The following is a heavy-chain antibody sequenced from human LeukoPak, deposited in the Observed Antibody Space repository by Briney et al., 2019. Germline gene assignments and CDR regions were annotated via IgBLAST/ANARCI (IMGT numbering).Heavy chain of an antibody. D-gene: IGHD6-13*01. CDR1: GFTFSSYA. Sequence: PGGSLRLSCAASGFTFSSYAMSWVRQAPGKGLEWVSAISGSGGSTYYADSVKGRFTISRDNPKNTLYLQMNSLRAEDTAVYYCAKDTGYSSSWSYFDYWGQGTLVTVSS. CDR3: AKDTGYSSSWSYFDY. V-gene: IGHV3-23*01. CDR2: ISGSGGST. J-gene: IGHJ4*02.